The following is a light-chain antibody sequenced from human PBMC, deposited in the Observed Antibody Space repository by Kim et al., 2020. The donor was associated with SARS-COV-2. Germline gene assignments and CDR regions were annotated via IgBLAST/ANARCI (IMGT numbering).Light chain of an antibody. Sequence: SSSPGDKLTIPCRLTQNIARYLSWFQQTPPKAPPLLLYAAYTLHSGAPSGFSGSVSGTDFTLPLHPLQSEDSATYFCQQYFDFPYAFRQEPKLEL. J-gene: IGKJ2*01. V-gene: IGKV1D-8*02. CDR3: QQYFDFPYA. CDR1: QNIARY. CDR2: AAY.